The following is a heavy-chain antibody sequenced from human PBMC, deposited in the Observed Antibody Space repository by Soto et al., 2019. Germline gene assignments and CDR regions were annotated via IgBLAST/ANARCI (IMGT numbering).Heavy chain of an antibody. D-gene: IGHD5-18*01. Sequence: QVQLVQSGAEVKKPGASVKVSCKASGYTFTGYSIHWVRQAPGQGLEWMGWIDPKNGYTNTAQKFQGRVTMTRDTSITTAYMELTSLRSDDTAIYYCAREGDPTMVPRADYWGQGSLVTVSS. CDR2: IDPKNGYT. CDR3: AREGDPTMVPRADY. V-gene: IGHV1-2*02. CDR1: GYTFTGYS. J-gene: IGHJ4*02.